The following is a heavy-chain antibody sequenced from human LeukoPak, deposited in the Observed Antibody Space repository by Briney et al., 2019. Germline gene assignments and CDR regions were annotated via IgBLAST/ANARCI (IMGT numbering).Heavy chain of an antibody. J-gene: IGHJ4*02. CDR2: ISGRSSTI. D-gene: IGHD1-26*01. CDR1: GFTFSSYS. V-gene: IGHV3-48*01. CDR3: ARDRLKSGSYYFDY. Sequence: PGGSLRLSCAASGFTFSSYSMNWVRQAPGKGLEWVSYISGRSSTIYYADSVKGRSTISRDNAKSSMYLQMNSLRAEDTAVYYCARDRLKSGSYYFDYWGQGTLVTVSS.